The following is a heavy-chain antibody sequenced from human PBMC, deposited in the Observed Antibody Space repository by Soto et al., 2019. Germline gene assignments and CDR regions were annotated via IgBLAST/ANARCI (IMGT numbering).Heavy chain of an antibody. D-gene: IGHD3-22*01. CDR3: AKGYYYDSSGYYRDAFDI. CDR1: GFTFSSYA. Sequence: EVQLLESGGGLVQPGGSLRLSCAASGFTFSSYAMSWVRQAPGKGLEGVSAISGSGGSTYYADSVKGRFTISRDNSKNTLYLQMNSLRAEDTAVYYCAKGYYYDSSGYYRDAFDIWGQGTMVTVSS. V-gene: IGHV3-23*01. J-gene: IGHJ3*02. CDR2: ISGSGGST.